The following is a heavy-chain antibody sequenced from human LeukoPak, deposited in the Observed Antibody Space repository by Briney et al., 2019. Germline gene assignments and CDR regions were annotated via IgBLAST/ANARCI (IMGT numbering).Heavy chain of an antibody. V-gene: IGHV4-39*07. CDR1: GGSISSGGYY. Sequence: SETLSLTCTVSGGSISSGGYYWSWIRQPPGKGLEWIGEINHSGSTNYNPSLKSRVTISVDTSKNQFSLKLSSVTAADTAVYYCARIYPVGYYDSRNAFDIWGQGTMVTVSS. CDR3: ARIYPVGYYDSRNAFDI. CDR2: INHSGST. D-gene: IGHD3-22*01. J-gene: IGHJ3*02.